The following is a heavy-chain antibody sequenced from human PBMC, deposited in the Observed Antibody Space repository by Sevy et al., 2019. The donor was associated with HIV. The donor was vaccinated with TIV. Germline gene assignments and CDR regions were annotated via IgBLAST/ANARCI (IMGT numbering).Heavy chain of an antibody. CDR3: ARHYGYRFDY. CDR1: GGSISSTSYS. CDR2: IYYSGST. J-gene: IGHJ4*02. D-gene: IGHD5-18*01. V-gene: IGHV4-39*01. Sequence: SETLSLTCTVSGGSISSTSYSWGWIRQPPGKGLKWIGTIYYSGSTFYNPSLKSRVTISVDTSKNQFSLKLSSVTAADTAVYYCARHYGYRFDYWGQGTLVTVSS.